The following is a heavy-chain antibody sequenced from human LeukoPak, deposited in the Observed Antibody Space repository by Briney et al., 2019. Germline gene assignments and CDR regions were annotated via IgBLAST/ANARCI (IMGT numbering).Heavy chain of an antibody. CDR2: IYYSGSP. CDR3: ARDKHGSYYDY. Sequence: PSETLSLTCTVSGGSISSGGYYWSWIRQHPGKGLEWIGYIYYSGSPYYNPSLKSRVTISVDTSKNQFSLKLSSVTAADTAVYYCARDKHGSYYDYWGQGTLVTVSS. CDR1: GGSISSGGYY. V-gene: IGHV4-31*03. J-gene: IGHJ4*02. D-gene: IGHD1-26*01.